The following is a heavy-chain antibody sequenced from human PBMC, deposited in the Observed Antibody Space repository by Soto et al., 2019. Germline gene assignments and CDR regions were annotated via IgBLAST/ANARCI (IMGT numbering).Heavy chain of an antibody. CDR2: ISAYNGNT. J-gene: IGHJ4*02. D-gene: IGHD3-9*01. V-gene: IGHV1-18*01. CDR1: GYTFTSYG. CDR3: ARGIGVLRYFDWLLGDGAFDY. Sequence: QVQLVQSGAEVKKPGASVKVSCKASGYTFTSYGISWVRQAPGQGLEWMGWISAYNGNTNYAQKLQGRVTMTTDTSASTAYMELRSLRSDDTAVYYYARGIGVLRYFDWLLGDGAFDYWGQGTLVTVSS.